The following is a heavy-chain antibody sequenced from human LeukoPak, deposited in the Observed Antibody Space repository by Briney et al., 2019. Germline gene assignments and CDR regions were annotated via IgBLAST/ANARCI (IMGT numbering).Heavy chain of an antibody. CDR2: FVPILGIA. CDR1: GRTFSRYA. D-gene: IGHD2-8*01. J-gene: IGHJ4*02. V-gene: IGHV1-69*04. Sequence: SVKVSCKPSGRTFSRYAISWVRQAPGHGLEWMGRFVPILGIATYAQKCQANSTITANKSTTTAYRELSSLRSEDTAVYYVGKDRFDNGLDYWGQGTRVTVSS. CDR3: GKDRFDNGLDY.